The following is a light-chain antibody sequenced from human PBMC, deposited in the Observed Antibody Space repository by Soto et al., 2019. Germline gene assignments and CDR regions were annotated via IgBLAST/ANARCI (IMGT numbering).Light chain of an antibody. V-gene: IGLV3-21*02. Sequence: SYELTQPPSVSVAPGQTARITCGGNNIGTKSVHWYQQKPSQAPVLVVYDDNDRPSGIPERYSGSNSGNTATLTISWVEAGDEADYYCQVWDSSSAHVRFGGGTKVTVL. J-gene: IGLJ2*01. CDR3: QVWDSSSAHVR. CDR2: DDN. CDR1: NIGTKS.